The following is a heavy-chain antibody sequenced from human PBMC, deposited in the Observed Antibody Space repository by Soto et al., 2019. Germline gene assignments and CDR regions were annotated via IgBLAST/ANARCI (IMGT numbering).Heavy chain of an antibody. CDR3: AKDIYGDHDAFDI. CDR2: ISGSGGST. V-gene: IGHV3-23*01. J-gene: IGHJ3*02. Sequence: EVQLLESRGGLVQPGGSLRLSCAASGFTFSSYVMSWVRQAPGKGLEWVSAISGSGGSTYYADSVKGRFTISRDNSKNTLYLQMNSLRAEDTAVYYCAKDIYGDHDAFDIWGQGTMVTVSS. CDR1: GFTFSSYV. D-gene: IGHD4-17*01.